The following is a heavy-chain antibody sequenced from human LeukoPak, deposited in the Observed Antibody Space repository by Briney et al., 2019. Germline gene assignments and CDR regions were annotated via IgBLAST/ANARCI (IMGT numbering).Heavy chain of an antibody. D-gene: IGHD7-27*01. CDR2: ISPSGDIT. CDR1: GFTFSSYS. V-gene: IGHV3-23*01. Sequence: GGSLRLSCAASGFTFSSYSMNWVRQAPGKGLEWVSGISPSGDITYYAGSVMGRFSISRDNPKSTVSLQMSSLRAEDTALYYCVRDLHWGGFDVWGQGTMVTVSS. CDR3: VRDLHWGGFDV. J-gene: IGHJ3*01.